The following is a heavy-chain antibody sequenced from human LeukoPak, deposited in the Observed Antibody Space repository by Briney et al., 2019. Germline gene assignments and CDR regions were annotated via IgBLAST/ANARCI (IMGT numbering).Heavy chain of an antibody. CDR3: ARSFGTTVTTGYYYYMDV. V-gene: IGHV4-34*01. Sequence: PSETLSLTCAVYGGSFNGYYWSWIRQPPGKGLEWIGEINHSGSTNYNPSLKSRVTISVDTSKNQFSLKLSSVTAADTAVYYCARSFGTTVTTGYYYYMDVWGKGTTVTVSS. CDR2: INHSGST. D-gene: IGHD4-17*01. CDR1: GGSFNGYY. J-gene: IGHJ6*03.